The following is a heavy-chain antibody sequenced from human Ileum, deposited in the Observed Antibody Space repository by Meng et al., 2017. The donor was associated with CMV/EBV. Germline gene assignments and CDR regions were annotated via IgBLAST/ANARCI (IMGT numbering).Heavy chain of an antibody. J-gene: IGHJ5*02. CDR3: ARASGDYYGLLES. D-gene: IGHD1-26*01. V-gene: IGHV4-38-2*02. CDR2: IYHTGNT. Sequence: SETLSLTCSVSIYSISNNYYWVWIRQPPGRGLEYIGSIYHTGNTYYNPSLKSRVIISIDTSRNQFSLHLNSVTAADTAVYFCARASGDYYGLLESWGQGMLVTVSS. CDR1: IYSISNNYY.